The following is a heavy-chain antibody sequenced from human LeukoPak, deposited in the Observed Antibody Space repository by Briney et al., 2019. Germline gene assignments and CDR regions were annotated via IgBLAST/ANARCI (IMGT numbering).Heavy chain of an antibody. CDR3: ARGGYSYVNYFDY. D-gene: IGHD5-18*01. CDR2: IYYSGNI. J-gene: IGHJ4*02. CDR1: GDSMKSYY. Sequence: PSETLSLTCTVSGDSMKSYYWTWIRQTPGKGLEWIGHIYYSGNINYNPSLKSRVTISLDTSKSQFSLKLSSVTAADTAAYYCARGGYSYVNYFDYWGQGTLVTVSS. V-gene: IGHV4-59*01.